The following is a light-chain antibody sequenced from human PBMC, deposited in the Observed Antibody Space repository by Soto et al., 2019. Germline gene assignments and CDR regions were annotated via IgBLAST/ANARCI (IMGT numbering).Light chain of an antibody. CDR2: GAS. CDR1: QSISSN. J-gene: IGKJ2*01. Sequence: EIVMTQSPATLSLSPGERATLSCRASQSISSNLVWYQQRPGQAPRLLIYGASTRATGIPARFSGSGSGTEFTLTISSLQSEDFVVYYCQQYHNWPPYTFGQGTKLEIK. CDR3: QQYHNWPPYT. V-gene: IGKV3-15*01.